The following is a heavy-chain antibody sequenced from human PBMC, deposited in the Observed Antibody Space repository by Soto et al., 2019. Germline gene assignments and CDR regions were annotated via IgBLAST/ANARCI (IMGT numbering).Heavy chain of an antibody. Sequence: GGSLRLSCAASGFTFSSYGMHWVRQAPGKGLEWVAVIWYDGSNKYYADSVKGRFTVSRDNSNNTLYLQMNSLRAEDTAVYYCARESLGPLPGGMDVWGQGXMVTVYS. CDR2: IWYDGSNK. J-gene: IGHJ6*02. CDR1: GFTFSSYG. CDR3: ARESLGPLPGGMDV. V-gene: IGHV3-33*01. D-gene: IGHD3-16*02.